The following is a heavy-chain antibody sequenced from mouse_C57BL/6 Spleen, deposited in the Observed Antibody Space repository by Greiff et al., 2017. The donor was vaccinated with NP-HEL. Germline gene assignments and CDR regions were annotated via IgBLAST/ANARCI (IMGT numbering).Heavy chain of an antibody. CDR2: ISDGGSYT. D-gene: IGHD1-1*01. CDR3: AREFITTVVDHFDY. J-gene: IGHJ2*01. V-gene: IGHV5-4*01. Sequence: DVKLVESGGGLVKPGGSLKLSCAASGFTFSSYAMSWVRQTPEKRLEWVATISDGGSYTYYPDNVKGRFTISRDNAKNNLYLQMSHLKSEDTAMYYCAREFITTVVDHFDYWGQGTTLTVSS. CDR1: GFTFSSYA.